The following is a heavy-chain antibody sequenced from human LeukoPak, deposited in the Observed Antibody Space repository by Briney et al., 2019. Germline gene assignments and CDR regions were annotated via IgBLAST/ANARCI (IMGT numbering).Heavy chain of an antibody. J-gene: IGHJ5*02. CDR1: GGSISSSSYY. Sequence: PSETLSLTCTVSGGSISSSSYYWGWIRQPPGKGLEWIGSIYYSGSTYYNPSLKSRVTISVDTSKNQFSLKLSSVTAADTAVYYCARGRWELGWFDPWGQGTLVTVSP. CDR3: ARGRWELGWFDP. V-gene: IGHV4-39*01. CDR2: IYYSGST. D-gene: IGHD3-10*01.